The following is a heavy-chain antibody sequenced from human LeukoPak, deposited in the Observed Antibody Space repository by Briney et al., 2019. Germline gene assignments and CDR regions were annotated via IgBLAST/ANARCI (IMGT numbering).Heavy chain of an antibody. Sequence: SETLSLTCTVSGGSISSYYWSWIRQPPGKGLEWIGYIYYSGSTNYNPSLKSRVTISVDTSKNQFSLKLSSVTAADTAVYYCASGGNYDILTGYYRRFDYWGQGTLVTVSS. CDR3: ASGGNYDILTGYYRRFDY. D-gene: IGHD3-9*01. V-gene: IGHV4-59*01. J-gene: IGHJ4*02. CDR1: GGSISSYY. CDR2: IYYSGST.